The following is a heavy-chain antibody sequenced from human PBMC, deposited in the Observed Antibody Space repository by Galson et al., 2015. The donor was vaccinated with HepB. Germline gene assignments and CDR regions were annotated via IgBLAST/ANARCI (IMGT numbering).Heavy chain of an antibody. D-gene: IGHD3-16*01. CDR2: INPHSGGT. J-gene: IGHJ4*02. V-gene: IGHV1-2*06. CDR3: ASPQTGGSYDGNYDDY. CDR1: GYKFTDYY. Sequence: SVKVSCKASGYKFTDYYIHWVRQAPGRGLEWMGRINPHSGGTHYAQKFQGRVTMARDTSISTAYLELSFVTSDDTAIYYCASPQTGGSYDGNYDDYWGQGTLVTVSS.